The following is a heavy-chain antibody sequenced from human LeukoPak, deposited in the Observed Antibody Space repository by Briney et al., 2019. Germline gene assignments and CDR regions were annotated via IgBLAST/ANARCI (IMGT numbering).Heavy chain of an antibody. D-gene: IGHD2-15*01. CDR3: ARDCSGGSCYQRRGFDY. CDR1: GGTFSSYA. J-gene: IGHJ4*02. V-gene: IGHV1-69*06. CDR2: IIPIFGTA. Sequence: SVKVSCTASGGTFSSYAICWVRQAPGQGLEWMGGIIPIFGTANYAQKFQGRVTITADKSTSTAYMELSSLRSEDTAVYYCARDCSGGSCYQRRGFDYWGQGTLVTVSS.